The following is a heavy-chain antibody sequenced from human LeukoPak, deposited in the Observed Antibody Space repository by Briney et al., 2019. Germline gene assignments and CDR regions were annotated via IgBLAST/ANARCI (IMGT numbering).Heavy chain of an antibody. CDR3: ARGGVGYSYGFDAFDI. Sequence: PGGTLTLSSAASPFTFTRYEMNLVPQAPGPEREAVSYISSSGSTIYYANSMKGRFTISRDNAKNSLYLQMNSLRAEDTAVYYCARGGVGYSYGFDAFDIWGQGTMVTVSS. CDR1: PFTFTRYE. V-gene: IGHV3-48*03. CDR2: ISSSGSTI. J-gene: IGHJ3*02. D-gene: IGHD5-18*01.